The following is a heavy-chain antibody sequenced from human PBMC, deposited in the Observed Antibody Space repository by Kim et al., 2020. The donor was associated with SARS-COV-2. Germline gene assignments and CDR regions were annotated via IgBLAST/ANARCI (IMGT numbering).Heavy chain of an antibody. J-gene: IGHJ6*02. Sequence: YAQKFQGRVTMTEDTSTDTAYMELSSLRSEDTAVYYCATGWGGIYYGMDVWGQGTTVTVSS. V-gene: IGHV1-24*01. CDR3: ATGWGGIYYGMDV. D-gene: IGHD7-27*01.